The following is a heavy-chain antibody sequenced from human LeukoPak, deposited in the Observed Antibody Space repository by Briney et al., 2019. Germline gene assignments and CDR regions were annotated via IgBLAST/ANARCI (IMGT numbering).Heavy chain of an antibody. Sequence: SETLSLTCTVSGDSVSSGSYCWSWIRQLPGKGLEWIGYISYSGSTSYNSSLKSRVTISVDTSKNQFSLKLSSMTAADTGVYLCVKMAEWFDPWGQGTLVTVSS. V-gene: IGHV4-61*01. CDR2: ISYSGST. J-gene: IGHJ5*02. CDR1: GDSVSSGSYC. CDR3: VKMAEWFDP. D-gene: IGHD5-24*01.